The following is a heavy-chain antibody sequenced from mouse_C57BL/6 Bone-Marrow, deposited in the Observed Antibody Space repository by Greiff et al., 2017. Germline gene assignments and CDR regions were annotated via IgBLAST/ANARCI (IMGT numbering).Heavy chain of an antibody. Sequence: EVQGVESGGGLVKPGGSLKLSCAASGFTFSDYGMHWVRQAPEKGLEWVAYISSGSSTIYYADTVKGRFTISRDNAKNTLFLQMTSLRSEDTAMYYCARTTYDYDGYYFDYWGQGTTLTVSS. D-gene: IGHD2-4*01. J-gene: IGHJ2*01. V-gene: IGHV5-17*01. CDR1: GFTFSDYG. CDR3: ARTTYDYDGYYFDY. CDR2: ISSGSSTI.